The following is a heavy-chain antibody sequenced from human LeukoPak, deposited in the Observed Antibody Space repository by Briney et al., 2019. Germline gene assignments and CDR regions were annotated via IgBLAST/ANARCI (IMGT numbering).Heavy chain of an antibody. Sequence: PSETLSLTCTVSVGSISSHYWSWIRQPPGKGLEWIGYIYYSGSTNYNPSLKSRVTISVDTSKNQFSLKLSSVTAADTAVYYCARARITMVRGVITPDLYYYYYMVVWGKGTTVTVSS. CDR3: ARARITMVRGVITPDLYYYYYMVV. CDR2: IYYSGST. V-gene: IGHV4-59*11. D-gene: IGHD3-10*01. J-gene: IGHJ6*03. CDR1: VGSISSHY.